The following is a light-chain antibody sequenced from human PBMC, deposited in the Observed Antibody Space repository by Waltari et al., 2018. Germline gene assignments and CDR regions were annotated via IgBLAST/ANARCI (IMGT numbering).Light chain of an antibody. Sequence: EIVMTQSTATLSVSPGEWAPHSCRASQSIADNLAWYQQKPGQAPRLLIYGASTRATGIPARFSGSGSGAEFTLTISSLQSEDFAVYYCQQYNNWPPLTFGGGTKVEIK. V-gene: IGKV3-15*01. CDR2: GAS. CDR3: QQYNNWPPLT. CDR1: QSIADN. J-gene: IGKJ4*01.